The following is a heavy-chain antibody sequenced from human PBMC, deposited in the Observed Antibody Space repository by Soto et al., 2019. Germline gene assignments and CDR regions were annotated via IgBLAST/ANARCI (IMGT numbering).Heavy chain of an antibody. D-gene: IGHD3-10*01. Sequence: EVQLLESGGGLVQPGGSLRLSCAASGFTFSSYAMSWVRQAPGKGLEWVSAISGSGGSTYYADSVKGRFTISRDNSKNTPYLQMNSLRAEDTAVYYCAKVGYYGSGSYFPPLGYWGQGTLVTVSS. CDR2: ISGSGGST. CDR3: AKVGYYGSGSYFPPLGY. V-gene: IGHV3-23*01. CDR1: GFTFSSYA. J-gene: IGHJ4*02.